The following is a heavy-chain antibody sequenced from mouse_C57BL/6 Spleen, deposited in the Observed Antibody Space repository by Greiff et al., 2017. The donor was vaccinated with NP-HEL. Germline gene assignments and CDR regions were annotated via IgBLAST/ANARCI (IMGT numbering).Heavy chain of an antibody. CDR2: IYPYNGVS. Sequence: EVQLQQSGPELVKPGASVKISCKASGYSFTGYYMHWVKQSHGNILDWIGYIYPYNGVSSYNQKFKGKATLTVDKSSSTAYMELRSLTSEDSAVYYCARGDYYYGSSYVPWYCDVWGTGTTVTVSS. V-gene: IGHV1-31*01. J-gene: IGHJ1*03. CDR3: ARGDYYYGSSYVPWYCDV. CDR1: GYSFTGYY. D-gene: IGHD1-1*01.